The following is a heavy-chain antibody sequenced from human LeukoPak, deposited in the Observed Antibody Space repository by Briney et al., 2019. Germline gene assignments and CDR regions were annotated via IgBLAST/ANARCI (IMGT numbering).Heavy chain of an antibody. V-gene: IGHV1-69*13. CDR2: IIPIFGTA. CDR1: GGTFSSYA. J-gene: IGHJ4*02. CDR3: AARYYYCSGSRGNFDY. D-gene: IGHD3-10*01. Sequence: SVKVSCKASGGTFSSYAISWVRQAPGQGLEWMGGIIPIFGTANHAQKFQGRVTITADESTSTAYMELSSLRSEDTAVYYCAARYYYCSGSRGNFDYWGQGTLVTVSS.